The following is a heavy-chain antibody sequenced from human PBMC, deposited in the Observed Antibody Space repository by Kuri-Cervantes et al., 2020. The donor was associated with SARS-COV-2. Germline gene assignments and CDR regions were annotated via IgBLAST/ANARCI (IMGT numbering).Heavy chain of an antibody. V-gene: IGHV1-3*01. CDR3: ASSNPDAFDI. Sequence: ASVKVSCKASCYTVTSCGSSWVRQAPCERLEWMGWINSGNGNTKYSQKFQGRITITRDTSSSTAYMELSSLISEDTAVYFCASSNPDAFDIWGQGTMVTVSS. J-gene: IGHJ3*02. CDR2: INSGNGNT. D-gene: IGHD1-14*01. CDR1: CYTVTSCG.